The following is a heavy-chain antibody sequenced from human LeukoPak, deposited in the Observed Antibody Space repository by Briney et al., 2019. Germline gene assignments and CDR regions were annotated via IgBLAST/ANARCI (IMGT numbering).Heavy chain of an antibody. CDR3: VRHSFMKTFEGDNIYFYGMDV. Sequence: PSETLSLTCTVSGGSISSYYWSWIRQPAGKGLEWIGRIYTSGSTNYNPSLKSRVTMSVDTSKNQFSLKLSSVTAADTAVYYCVRHSFMKTFEGDNIYFYGMDVWGQGTTVFVSS. CDR1: GGSISSYY. V-gene: IGHV4-4*07. CDR2: IYTSGST. J-gene: IGHJ6*02. D-gene: IGHD3-16*01.